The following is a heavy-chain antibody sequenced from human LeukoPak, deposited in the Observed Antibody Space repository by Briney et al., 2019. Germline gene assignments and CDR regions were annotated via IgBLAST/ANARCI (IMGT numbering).Heavy chain of an antibody. J-gene: IGHJ6*03. D-gene: IGHD3-3*01. CDR1: GYTFTDYY. CDR3: ATDPRTTVFGTFRYYYMEV. Sequence: ASVKVSCETSGYTFTDYYIHWVRQSPGQGLKGMGWINPDSGYTNYAQKFQGRVTMPRVTAPNLAYMELGRLTSDDTAVYYCATDPRTTVFGTFRYYYMEVWGEGTTVAVSS. CDR2: INPDSGYT. V-gene: IGHV1-2*02.